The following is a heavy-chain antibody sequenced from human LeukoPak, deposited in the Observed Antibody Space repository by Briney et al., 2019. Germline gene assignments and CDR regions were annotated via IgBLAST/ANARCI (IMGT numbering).Heavy chain of an antibody. V-gene: IGHV3-74*01. CDR2: INPDGSSA. D-gene: IGHD4-11*01. Sequence: PGGSLRLSCAASGFTFSDYWMHWVRQAPGTGLVWVSRINPDGSSASYADSVKGRFTISRDNAKNTLYLQINSLRAEDTAVYYCARFKVTVTSIPWGQGTLVTVSS. CDR3: ARFKVTVTSIP. CDR1: GFTFSDYW. J-gene: IGHJ5*02.